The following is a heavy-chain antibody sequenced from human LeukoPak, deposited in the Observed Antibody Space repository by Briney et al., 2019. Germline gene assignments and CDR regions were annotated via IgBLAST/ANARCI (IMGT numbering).Heavy chain of an antibody. CDR3: ARRVGRWFGERAYYYNYMDV. CDR1: GDSISSSSYS. CDR2: IYYSGST. D-gene: IGHD3-10*01. V-gene: IGHV4-39*07. J-gene: IGHJ6*03. Sequence: SETLSLTCTVSGDSISSSSYSWGWIRQPPGKGLEWIGSIYYSGSTYYNPSLKSRVTISVDTSKNQFSLKLSSVTAADTAVYYCARRVGRWFGERAYYYNYMDVWGKGTTVSISS.